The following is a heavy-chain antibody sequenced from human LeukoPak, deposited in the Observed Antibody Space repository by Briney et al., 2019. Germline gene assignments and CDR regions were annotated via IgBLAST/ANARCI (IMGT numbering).Heavy chain of an antibody. Sequence: ASVKVSCTASGYTFTGYYMHWVRQAPGQGLEWMGWINPNSGGTNYAQKFQGRVTMTRDTSISTAYMELSRLRSDDTAVYYCARISSGWLSDRGDYWGQGTLVTVSS. CDR1: GYTFTGYY. CDR3: ARISSGWLSDRGDY. CDR2: INPNSGGT. D-gene: IGHD6-19*01. J-gene: IGHJ4*02. V-gene: IGHV1-2*02.